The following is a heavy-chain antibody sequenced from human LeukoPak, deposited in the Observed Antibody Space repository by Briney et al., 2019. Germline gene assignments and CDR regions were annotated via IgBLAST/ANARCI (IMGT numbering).Heavy chain of an antibody. D-gene: IGHD2-2*01. Sequence: GGSLRLSCAASGFTFSSYSMNWVRQAPGKGLEWVSSISSSSSYIYYADSVKGRFTISRDNTKNSLYLQMSSLRAEDTAVYYCASSSSSRPAYWGRGTLVTVSS. V-gene: IGHV3-21*04. CDR3: ASSSSSRPAY. CDR1: GFTFSSYS. CDR2: ISSSSSYI. J-gene: IGHJ4*02.